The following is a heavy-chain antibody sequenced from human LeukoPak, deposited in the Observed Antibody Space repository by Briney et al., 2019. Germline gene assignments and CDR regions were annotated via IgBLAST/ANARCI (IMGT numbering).Heavy chain of an antibody. D-gene: IGHD5-24*01. CDR1: GFIFSDYD. CDR3: ARTIEMATISYFDY. Sequence: PGGSLRLSCAASGFIFSDYDMNWVRQAPGEGLEWVSYISSSDGTIYYADSVKGRFTISRDNAKNSLYLQMNSLRAGDTAVYYCARTIEMATISYFDYWGQGTLVTVSS. J-gene: IGHJ4*02. CDR2: ISSSDGTI. V-gene: IGHV3-48*03.